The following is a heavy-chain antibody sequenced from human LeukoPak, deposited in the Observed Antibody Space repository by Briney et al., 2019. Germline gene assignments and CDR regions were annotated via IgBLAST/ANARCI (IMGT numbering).Heavy chain of an antibody. D-gene: IGHD4-17*01. V-gene: IGHV4-59*07. J-gene: IGHJ5*02. CDR2: IYYSGNT. CDR3: ARFTVTTDWGNWFDP. Sequence: SDTLSLTCTVSGGSISSYYWSWIRQPPGKGLEWIGYIYYSGNTNYNPSLKSRVTISVDTSKNQFSLKLSSVTAADTAVYYCARFTVTTDWGNWFDPWGQGTLVTVSS. CDR1: GGSISSYY.